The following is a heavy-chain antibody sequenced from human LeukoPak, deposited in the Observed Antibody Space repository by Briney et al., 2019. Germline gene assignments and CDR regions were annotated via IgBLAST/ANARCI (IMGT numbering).Heavy chain of an antibody. J-gene: IGHJ4*02. CDR3: ARANYFDY. Sequence: SETLSLTCTVSGGSISRYYWSWFRQPPGKGLEWIGSIYYSGSTNYNPSLKSRVTISVDTSKNQFSLKLSSVTAADTAMYYCARANYFDYRGQGTLVTVSS. V-gene: IGHV4-59*01. CDR2: IYYSGST. CDR1: GGSISRYY.